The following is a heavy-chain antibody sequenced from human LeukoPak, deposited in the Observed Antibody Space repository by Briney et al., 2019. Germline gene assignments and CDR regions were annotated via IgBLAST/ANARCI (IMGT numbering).Heavy chain of an antibody. V-gene: IGHV1-2*02. CDR2: INPNSGDP. Sequence: GASVKVSCKASGYTFTGYYMHWVRQAPGQGLEWMGWINPNSGDPTFSQKFQGRVTMTRDTSISTAYMELSSLRSADTAVYYCARGPYYFGSRSYSTPFFDYWGQGTLITVSS. J-gene: IGHJ4*02. CDR1: GYTFTGYY. D-gene: IGHD3-10*01. CDR3: ARGPYYFGSRSYSTPFFDY.